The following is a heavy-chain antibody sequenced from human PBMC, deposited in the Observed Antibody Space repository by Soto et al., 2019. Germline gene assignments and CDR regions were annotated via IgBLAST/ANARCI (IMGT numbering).Heavy chain of an antibody. V-gene: IGHV3-74*01. CDR3: ARDQHYSHAS. CDR2: INSDGSDT. CDR1: GFTFSTSW. J-gene: IGHJ5*02. D-gene: IGHD3-3*02. Sequence: GRSLRLSCAASGFTFSTSWIHWVRQDPGKGLVWVSHINSDGSDTNYADSVKGRFTISRDNAKNTVYLQMNSLRAEDTAVYYCARDQHYSHASWGQGTLVTVSS.